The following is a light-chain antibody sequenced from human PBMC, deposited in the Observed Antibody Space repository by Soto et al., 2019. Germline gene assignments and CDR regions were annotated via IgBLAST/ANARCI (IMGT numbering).Light chain of an antibody. CDR2: DAS. J-gene: IGKJ2*01. Sequence: DIQMTQSPSTLSASVGDRVTITCRASQTINNWLAWYQQKPGKAPKLLIYDASSLESGFPSRFSGSGSGTEFTLTISGLQSDDFATYYCQPYAAFPYTFCQGTKLDIK. CDR1: QTINNW. V-gene: IGKV1-5*01. CDR3: QPYAAFPYT.